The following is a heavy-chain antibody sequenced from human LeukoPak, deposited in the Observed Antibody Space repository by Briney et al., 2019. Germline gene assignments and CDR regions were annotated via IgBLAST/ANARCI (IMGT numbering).Heavy chain of an antibody. J-gene: IGHJ4*02. V-gene: IGHV1-2*02. Sequence: ASVKVSCKASGYTFTGYYMHWVRQAPGQGLEWMGCINPNSGGTNYAQKFQGRVTMTRDTSISTAYMELSRLRSDNTAVYYCATDLYGSGSYYWDSRLDYWGQGTLVTVSS. CDR1: GYTFTGYY. CDR2: INPNSGGT. D-gene: IGHD3-10*01. CDR3: ATDLYGSGSYYWDSRLDY.